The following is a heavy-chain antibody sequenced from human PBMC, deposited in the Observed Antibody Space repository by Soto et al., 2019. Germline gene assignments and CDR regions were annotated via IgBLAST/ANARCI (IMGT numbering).Heavy chain of an antibody. Sequence: SETLSLTCAVSGGSVSSYNWWSWVRQPPGQGLEWIGEIFHSGSTNYNPSLKSRVTISVDKFKNQFSLKLSSVTAADTAVYFCASLGYCSGADCHGTRWGQGILVTSPQ. CDR1: GGSVSSYNW. D-gene: IGHD2-8*02. CDR3: ASLGYCSGADCHGTR. J-gene: IGHJ4*01. CDR2: IFHSGST. V-gene: IGHV4-4*02.